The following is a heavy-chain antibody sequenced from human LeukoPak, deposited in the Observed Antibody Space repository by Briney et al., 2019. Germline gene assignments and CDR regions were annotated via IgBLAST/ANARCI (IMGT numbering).Heavy chain of an antibody. D-gene: IGHD3-10*01. Sequence: SSETLSLTCAVSGGSISSGSYYWSWIRQPAGKGLEWIGRIYTSGSTNYNPSLKSRVTISVDTSKNQFSLKLSSVTAADTAVYYCARMVRGVIITGAYYYYMDVWGKGTTVTISS. CDR2: IYTSGST. V-gene: IGHV4-61*02. J-gene: IGHJ6*03. CDR1: GGSISSGSYY. CDR3: ARMVRGVIITGAYYYYMDV.